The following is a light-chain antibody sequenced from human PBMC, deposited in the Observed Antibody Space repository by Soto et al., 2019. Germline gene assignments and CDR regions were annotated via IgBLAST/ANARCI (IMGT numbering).Light chain of an antibody. J-gene: IGKJ3*01. CDR1: QDIGYY. CDR2: DAF. V-gene: IGKV1-33*01. Sequence: DIPMTQSPSSLSASGGDRVTVTCQASQDIGYYLNWYQHKPGKAPKLLIYDAFNFETGVPSRFSAGGSGTHFSYTISGLQPDDVATYYCQYSRHLPLFCPWTKVDMK. CDR3: QYSRHLPL.